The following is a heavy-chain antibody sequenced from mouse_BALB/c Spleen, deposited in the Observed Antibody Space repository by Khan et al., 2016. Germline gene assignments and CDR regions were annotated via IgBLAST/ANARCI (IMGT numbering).Heavy chain of an antibody. CDR1: GYTFTTAG. V-gene: IGHV9-4*02. CDR2: INTHSGVP. D-gene: IGHD3-2*01. CDR3: AREGTALATLAMDY. Sequence: QIQLVQSGPELKKPGETVRISCKASGYTFTTAGMQWVQKMPGKGLKWIGWINTHSGVPKYAEDFKGRFAFSLETSASTAYLQISNLKNEDTATYFCAREGTALATLAMDYWGQGASVTVSS. J-gene: IGHJ4*01.